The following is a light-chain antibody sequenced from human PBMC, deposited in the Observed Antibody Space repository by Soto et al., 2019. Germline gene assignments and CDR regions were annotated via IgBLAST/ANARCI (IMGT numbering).Light chain of an antibody. CDR2: DVA. V-gene: IGLV2-14*01. Sequence: QSALTQPVSVSGSPGQSITIPCTGTSSDIGAYDSVSWYQQYPGKAPKLIIYDVANRPSGVSDRLSGSKSGNTASLTISGLQAEDEADYYCRSYTTFSTLVLGGGTQLTVL. J-gene: IGLJ3*02. CDR1: SSDIGAYDS. CDR3: RSYTTFSTLV.